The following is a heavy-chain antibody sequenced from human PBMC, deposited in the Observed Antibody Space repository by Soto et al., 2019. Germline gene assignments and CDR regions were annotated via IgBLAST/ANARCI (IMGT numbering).Heavy chain of an antibody. V-gene: IGHV3-74*01. CDR2: INNDGSLT. J-gene: IGHJ4*02. Sequence: EVRLVESGGDLVQPGGSLRLSCAASGLTFNDHWMHWVRQAPGKGLLWVSRINNDGSLTNYADSVKGRFTTSRDNARNTLYLQMNSLRADDPAVYYCARGGGGLTACWGQGTLVTVSS. CDR1: GLTFNDHW. CDR3: ARGGGGLTAC. D-gene: IGHD3-16*01.